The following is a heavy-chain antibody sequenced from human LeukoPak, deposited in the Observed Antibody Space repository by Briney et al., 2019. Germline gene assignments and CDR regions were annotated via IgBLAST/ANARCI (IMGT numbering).Heavy chain of an antibody. CDR2: INGGNGNT. Sequence: ASVKVSCKTSGYTFSSYAMNWVRQAPGQRPEWMGWINGGNGNTKYSQKFQGRVTMTTDTSTSTAYMELSSLRSEDTAVYYCARGGSSSQKSFDYWGQGTLVTVSS. D-gene: IGHD6-13*01. CDR3: ARGGSSSQKSFDY. J-gene: IGHJ4*02. V-gene: IGHV1-3*01. CDR1: GYTFSSYA.